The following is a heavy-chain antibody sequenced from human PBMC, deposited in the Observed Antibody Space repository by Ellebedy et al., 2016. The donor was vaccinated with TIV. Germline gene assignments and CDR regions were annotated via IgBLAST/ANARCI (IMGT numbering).Heavy chain of an antibody. J-gene: IGHJ5*02. D-gene: IGHD2-15*01. CDR3: ARGSVVVAARDWFDP. Sequence: SETLSLXXTVSGGSISSYYWSWIRQPPGKGLEWIGYIYYSGSTNYNPSLKSRVTISVDTSKNQFSLKLSSVTAADTAVYYCARGSVVVAARDWFDPWGQGTLVTVSS. CDR2: IYYSGST. CDR1: GGSISSYY. V-gene: IGHV4-59*01.